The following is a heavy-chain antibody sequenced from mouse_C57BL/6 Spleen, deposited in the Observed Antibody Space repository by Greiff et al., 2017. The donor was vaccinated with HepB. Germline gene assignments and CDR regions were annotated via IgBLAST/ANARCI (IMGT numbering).Heavy chain of an antibody. CDR3: ARKGATTDWYFDV. CDR1: GYTFTSYW. D-gene: IGHD1-1*01. J-gene: IGHJ1*03. CDR2: INPSNGGT. Sequence: VQLQQPGTELVKPGASVKLSCKASGYTFTSYWMHWVKQRPGQGLEWIGNINPSNGGTNYNEKFKSKATLTVDESSSTAYMQLSSLTSEDSAVYYCARKGATTDWYFDVWGTGTTVTVSS. V-gene: IGHV1-53*01.